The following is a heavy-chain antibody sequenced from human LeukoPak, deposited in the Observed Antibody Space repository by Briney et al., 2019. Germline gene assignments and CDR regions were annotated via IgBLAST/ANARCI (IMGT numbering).Heavy chain of an antibody. CDR1: GYTFTGYY. CDR3: AREIGPYYDILTGYGY. CDR2: INPNSGGT. D-gene: IGHD3-9*01. Sequence: ASVKVSCKASGYTFTGYYMHWVRQAPGQGLEWMEWINPNSGGTNYAQKFQGRVTMTRDTSISTAYMELSRLRSDDTAVYYCAREIGPYYDILTGYGYWGQGTLVTVSS. V-gene: IGHV1-2*02. J-gene: IGHJ4*02.